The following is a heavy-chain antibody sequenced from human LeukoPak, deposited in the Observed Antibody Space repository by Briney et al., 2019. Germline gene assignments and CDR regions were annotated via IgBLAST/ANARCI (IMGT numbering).Heavy chain of an antibody. V-gene: IGHV3-23*01. CDR1: GFTFSSYA. CDR3: AKVADSFGYMGYFDY. D-gene: IGHD5-18*01. CDR2: ISGSGGST. J-gene: IGHJ4*02. Sequence: PGGSLRLSCAASGFTFSSYAMNSVRQAPGKGLEWVSRISGSGGSTYYADSVKGRFTNSRDNSKNTLYLQMNSLRAADTAVYYCAKVADSFGYMGYFDYWGQGTLLTVSS.